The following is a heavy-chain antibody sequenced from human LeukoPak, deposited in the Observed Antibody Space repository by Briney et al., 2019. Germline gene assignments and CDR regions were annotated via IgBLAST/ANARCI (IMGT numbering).Heavy chain of an antibody. V-gene: IGHV3-7*01. CDR1: GFTFDDYG. Sequence: GGSLRLSCAASGFTFDDYGMSWVRQAPGKGLEWVANIRQDGSEKQYVDSVKGRFTISRDNAKNSLYLQMNSLRAEDMAVFFCVRESRSGTSYWGQGTLVTVSS. CDR2: IRQDGSEK. D-gene: IGHD3-10*01. J-gene: IGHJ4*02. CDR3: VRESRSGTSY.